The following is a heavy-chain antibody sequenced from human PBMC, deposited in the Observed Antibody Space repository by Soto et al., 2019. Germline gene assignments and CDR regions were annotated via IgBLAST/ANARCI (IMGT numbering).Heavy chain of an antibody. D-gene: IGHD2-21*02. V-gene: IGHV1-58*01. J-gene: IGHJ3*02. CDR2: IVVGSDST. Sequence: SVKVSCKTSGFTFTSSVVQWVRQARLRRLEWIVCIVVGSDSTNYAQAFRERVTITRDMSKRTAYMELSTLKSDDSAVYYCAARLRLGAFDIWGKGTRVTVSS. CDR1: GFTFTSSV. CDR3: AARLRLGAFDI.